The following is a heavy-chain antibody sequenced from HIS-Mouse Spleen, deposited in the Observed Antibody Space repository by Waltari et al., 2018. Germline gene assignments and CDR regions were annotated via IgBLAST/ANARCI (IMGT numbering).Heavy chain of an antibody. Sequence: QLQLQESGPGLVKPSETLSLTCTVSGGSISSSTYYWVWRRPPPGKGLEWFGRIYYSGITYYNPSLKSRVTISVDTSKNQFSLKLSSVTAADTAVYYCARDLYSGSYYNWFDPWGQGTLVTVSS. CDR1: GGSISSSTYY. J-gene: IGHJ5*02. V-gene: IGHV4-39*07. CDR3: ARDLYSGSYYNWFDP. CDR2: IYYSGIT. D-gene: IGHD1-26*01.